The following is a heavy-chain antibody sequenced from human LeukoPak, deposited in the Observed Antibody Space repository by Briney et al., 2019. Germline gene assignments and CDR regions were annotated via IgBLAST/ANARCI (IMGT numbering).Heavy chain of an antibody. D-gene: IGHD5-12*01. Sequence: GGSLRLSCAASGLTFSSYWMHWVRQAPGKGLVWVSRLNGDGSSTNYADSVKGRFTISRDNAKNTLFLQMNSLRAEDTAVYYCARDISSGGLYNWFDPWGQGTLVTVSS. V-gene: IGHV3-74*01. J-gene: IGHJ5*02. CDR2: LNGDGSST. CDR3: ARDISSGGLYNWFDP. CDR1: GLTFSSYW.